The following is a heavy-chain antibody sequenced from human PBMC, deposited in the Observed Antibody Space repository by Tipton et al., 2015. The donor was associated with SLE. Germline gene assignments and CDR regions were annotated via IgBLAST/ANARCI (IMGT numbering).Heavy chain of an antibody. J-gene: IGHJ4*02. Sequence: LTCAVYGESFNGYFWTWIRQPPGKGLEWIAEIIHSGVTNYNPSLRSRVIISVDMSKNQVSLKLSSVTAADTAVYYCARVAPTEVFDYWGQGTLVTVSS. CDR3: ARVAPTEVFDY. CDR1: GESFNGYF. CDR2: IIHSGVT. D-gene: IGHD1-1*01. V-gene: IGHV4-34*12.